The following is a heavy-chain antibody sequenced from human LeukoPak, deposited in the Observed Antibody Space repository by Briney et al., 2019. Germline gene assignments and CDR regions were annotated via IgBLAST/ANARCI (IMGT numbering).Heavy chain of an antibody. J-gene: IGHJ4*02. D-gene: IGHD3-10*01. Sequence: GASVKASCKASGYTFTSYAMHWVRQAPGQRLEWMGWINAGNGNTKYSQKFQGRVTITRDTSASTAYMELSSLRSEDTAVYYCARVHYWGTMVGLLDYWGQGTLVTVSS. CDR2: INAGNGNT. CDR1: GYTFTSYA. CDR3: ARVHYWGTMVGLLDY. V-gene: IGHV1-3*01.